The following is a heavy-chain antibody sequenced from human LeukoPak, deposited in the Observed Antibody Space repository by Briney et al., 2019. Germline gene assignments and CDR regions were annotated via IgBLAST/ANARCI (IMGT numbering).Heavy chain of an antibody. D-gene: IGHD6-19*01. Sequence: GGSLRLSCAASGFTVSSNYMSWVRQAPGKGLEWVSVIYSGGGTFYADSVKGRFTISRDNSKNKLYLQMNSLRAEDTAVYYCARAGGLRIAVAPIDCWGQGTLVTVSS. CDR1: GFTVSSNY. CDR2: IYSGGGT. CDR3: ARAGGLRIAVAPIDC. J-gene: IGHJ4*02. V-gene: IGHV3-53*01.